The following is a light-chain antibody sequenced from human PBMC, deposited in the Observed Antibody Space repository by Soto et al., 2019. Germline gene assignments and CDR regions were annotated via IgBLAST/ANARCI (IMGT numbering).Light chain of an antibody. J-gene: IGKJ1*01. V-gene: IGKV1-39*01. CDR1: QSMTSY. CDR2: AAS. Sequence: DIQMTQSPSSLSASVGDRVTITYRASQSMTSYLKWYQQQPGKAPKLLIYAASSYQSGVPSRFSGSGSGTEFTLTISSLQPDDFAYYYCHQYRTYSKFGQGTKVDIK. CDR3: HQYRTYSK.